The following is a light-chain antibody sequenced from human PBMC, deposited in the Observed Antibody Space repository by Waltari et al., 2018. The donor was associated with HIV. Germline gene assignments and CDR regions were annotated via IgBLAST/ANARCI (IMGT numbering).Light chain of an antibody. J-gene: IGLJ1*01. CDR2: DVS. CDR1: SSDVGDYNS. Sequence: QSALTQPRSVSGSPGQSITFSCIGTSSDVGDYNSVSWYQQLPGKAPRLMIYDVSKRPSWVSIRFSGSKSGNTASLTISWLQADDEADYYCCSYAGSSTYVFGTGTKVTVL. V-gene: IGLV2-23*02. CDR3: CSYAGSSTYV.